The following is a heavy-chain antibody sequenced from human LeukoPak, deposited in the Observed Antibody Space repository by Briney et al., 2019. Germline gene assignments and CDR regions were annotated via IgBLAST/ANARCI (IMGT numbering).Heavy chain of an antibody. CDR2: ISHSGST. CDR1: GGSFSGYY. CDR3: AREYYYDSSGYWTDAFDI. J-gene: IGHJ3*02. D-gene: IGHD3-22*01. Sequence: SETLSLTCAVYGGSFSGYYWSWIRQPPGKGLEWIGEISHSGSTNYNPSLKSRVTISVDTSKNQFSLKLSSVTAADTAVYYCAREYYYDSSGYWTDAFDIWGQGTMVTVSS. V-gene: IGHV4-34*01.